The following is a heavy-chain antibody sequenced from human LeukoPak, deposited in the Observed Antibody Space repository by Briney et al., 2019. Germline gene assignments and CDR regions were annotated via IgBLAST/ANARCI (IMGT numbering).Heavy chain of an antibody. CDR3: ASSTGIAAAGTFDY. CDR1: GGSIGSYY. CDR2: IYTSGST. Sequence: PSETLSLTCTVSGGSIGSYYWSWIRQPAGKGLEWIGRIYTSGSTNYNPSLKSRVTMSVDTSKNQFSLKLSSVTAADTAVYYCASSTGIAAAGTFDYWGQGTLVTVSS. D-gene: IGHD6-13*01. J-gene: IGHJ4*02. V-gene: IGHV4-4*07.